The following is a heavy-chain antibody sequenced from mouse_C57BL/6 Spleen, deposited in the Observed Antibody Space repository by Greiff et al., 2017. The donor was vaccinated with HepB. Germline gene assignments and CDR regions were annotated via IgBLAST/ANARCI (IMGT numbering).Heavy chain of an antibody. CDR3: ARSLTVVDAMDD. CDR1: GYAFSSSW. CDR2: IYPGDGDT. J-gene: IGHJ4*01. V-gene: IGHV1-82*01. D-gene: IGHD1-1*01. Sequence: VMLVESGPELVKPGASVKISCKASGYAFSSSWMNWVKQRPGKGLEWIGRIYPGDGDTNYNGKFKGKATLTADKSSSTAYMQLSSLTSEDSAVYFCARSLTVVDAMDDWGQGTSVTVSS.